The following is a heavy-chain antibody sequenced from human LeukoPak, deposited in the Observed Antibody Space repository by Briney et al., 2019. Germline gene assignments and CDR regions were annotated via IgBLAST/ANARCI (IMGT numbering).Heavy chain of an antibody. CDR3: ATAVSVAGDS. CDR2: IKPDGSET. Sequence: QPGGSLRLSCAASGFSFSSNWMSWFRQAPGKGLEWVAHIKPDGSETYYVDSVKGRSTISRDNAKNSVYLQMNSLRAEDMAVYYCATAVSVAGDSWGQGTLVSVSS. CDR1: GFSFSSNW. V-gene: IGHV3-7*01. J-gene: IGHJ5*01. D-gene: IGHD6-19*01.